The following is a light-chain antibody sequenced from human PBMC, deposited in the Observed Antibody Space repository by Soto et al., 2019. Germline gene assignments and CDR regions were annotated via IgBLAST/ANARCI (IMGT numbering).Light chain of an antibody. Sequence: HSVLTPPRSVSGCPGRSVTISCTKTSSDVGGYNYVSWYQQHPGKAPKLMIYDVNKRPSGAPDRFSGSKSGNTASLTISGLQAEDEADYYCCSYAGSYTLYVFGTGTKVTVL. CDR3: CSYAGSYTLYV. J-gene: IGLJ1*01. CDR2: DVN. V-gene: IGLV2-11*01. CDR1: SSDVGGYNY.